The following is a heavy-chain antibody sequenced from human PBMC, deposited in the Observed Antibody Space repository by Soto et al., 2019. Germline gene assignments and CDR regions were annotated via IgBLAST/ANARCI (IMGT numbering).Heavy chain of an antibody. CDR1: GFTFSSYA. CDR2: ISGSGGRT. J-gene: IGHJ4*02. D-gene: IGHD3-10*01. Sequence: GGSLRLSCAASGFTFSSYAMSWVRQAPGKGLEWVSAISGSGGRTYYADSVKGRFTISRDNSKNTLYLQMNSLRAEDAAEYYGAKESGGEKSARFDYWGQGTLVTVSS. CDR3: AKESGGEKSARFDY. V-gene: IGHV3-23*01.